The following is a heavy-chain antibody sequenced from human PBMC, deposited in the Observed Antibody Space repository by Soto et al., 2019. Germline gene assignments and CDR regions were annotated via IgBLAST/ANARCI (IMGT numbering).Heavy chain of an antibody. CDR2: TRNKANSYTT. Sequence: EVHLVESGGGLVQPGGSLRLSCAASGFTFSDHHMDWVRQAPGKGLEWVGRTRNKANSYTTEYAASVKGRFTISRDDSKNSLYRQMNSLKTEDTAVYYCSRDLGSWGQGTLVTVSS. CDR1: GFTFSDHH. J-gene: IGHJ5*02. V-gene: IGHV3-72*01. CDR3: SRDLGS.